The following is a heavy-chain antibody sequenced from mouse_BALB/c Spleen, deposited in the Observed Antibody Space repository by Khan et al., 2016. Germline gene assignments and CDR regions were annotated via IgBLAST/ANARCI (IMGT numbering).Heavy chain of an antibody. Sequence: QVQLQQPGAELMKPGASVKISCKATGYTFSNYWSEWVKQRPGHGLEWIGDILPGNANSNYNENLKGKATLTADTSSNTAYMQLSSLTSEDSAVYDCAREWYSRDYWGQGTSVTVSA. CDR2: ILPGNANS. V-gene: IGHV1-9*01. CDR1: GYTFSNYW. CDR3: AREWYSRDY. J-gene: IGHJ4*01.